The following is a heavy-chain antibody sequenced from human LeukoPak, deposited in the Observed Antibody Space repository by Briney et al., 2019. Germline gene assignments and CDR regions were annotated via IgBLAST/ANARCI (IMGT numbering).Heavy chain of an antibody. CDR2: IYHSGST. V-gene: IGHV4-34*01. J-gene: IGHJ4*02. CDR1: GGSFSGYY. CDR3: AKVSFNGRNDY. Sequence: SETLSLTCAVYGGSFSGYYWSWIRQPPGKGLEWIGSIYHSGSTYYNPSLKSRFTISIDTSKNQFSLNLSSVTAADTAMYYCAKVSFNGRNDYWGQGTLVTVSS.